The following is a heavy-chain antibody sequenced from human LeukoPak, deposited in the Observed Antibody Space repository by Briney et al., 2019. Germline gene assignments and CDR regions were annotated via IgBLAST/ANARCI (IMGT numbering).Heavy chain of an antibody. Sequence: PGGSLRLSCAASGFTFGSYAMSWVRQAPGKGLEWVSAISGSGGSTYYADSVKGRFTISRDNSKNTLYLQMNSLRAEDTAVYYRAKESRDPGRGYFDYWGQGTLVTVSS. CDR1: GFTFGSYA. J-gene: IGHJ4*02. CDR2: ISGSGGST. D-gene: IGHD2-15*01. CDR3: AKESRDPGRGYFDY. V-gene: IGHV3-23*01.